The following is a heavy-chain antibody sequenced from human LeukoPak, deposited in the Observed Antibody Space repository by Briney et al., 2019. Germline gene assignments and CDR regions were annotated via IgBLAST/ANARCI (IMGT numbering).Heavy chain of an antibody. J-gene: IGHJ5*02. CDR2: TYYRSKWYN. D-gene: IGHD2-2*01. CDR1: GDSVSSNSAA. Sequence: PSQTLSLTCAISGDSVSSNSAAWSWIRQSPSRGLEWLGRTYYRSKWYNDYAVSVKSRITINPDTSKNQFSLQLNSVTPEDTAVYYCARDSHCSSTSCYPWFDPWGQGTLVTVSS. CDR3: ARDSHCSSTSCYPWFDP. V-gene: IGHV6-1*01.